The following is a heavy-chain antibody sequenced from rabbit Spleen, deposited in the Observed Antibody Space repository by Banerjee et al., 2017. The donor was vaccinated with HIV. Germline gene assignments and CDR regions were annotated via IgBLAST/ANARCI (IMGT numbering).Heavy chain of an antibody. Sequence: QSLEESGGDMVKPGASLTLTCTASGFSFSTSYYICWVRQAPGKGLEWIGCMYPDGIGSTAYASWAKGRFTISKTSSTTVTLQMTSLTAADTATYFCARNGAGSNYAFKLWGPGTLVTVS. CDR2: MYPDGIGST. V-gene: IGHV1S40*01. CDR1: GFSFSTSYY. CDR3: ARNGAGSNYAFKL. J-gene: IGHJ4*01. D-gene: IGHD8-1*01.